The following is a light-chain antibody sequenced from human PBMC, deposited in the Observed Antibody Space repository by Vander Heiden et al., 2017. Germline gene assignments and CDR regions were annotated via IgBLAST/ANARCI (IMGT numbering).Light chain of an antibody. CDR2: GAS. CDR1: QSVSSSY. J-gene: IGKJ1*01. V-gene: IGKV3-20*01. CDR3: QQYGSYPSWT. Sequence: EIVLTQSPGTLSLSPGERATLSCRASQSVSSSYLAWYQQKPGQAPRLLIYGASSRDTGIPDRFSGSGYGTDFTLTISRREPEDFAVYYCQQYGSYPSWTFGQGTKVEIK.